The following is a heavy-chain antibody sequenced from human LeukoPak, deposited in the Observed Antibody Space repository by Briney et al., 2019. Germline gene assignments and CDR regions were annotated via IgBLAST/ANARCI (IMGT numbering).Heavy chain of an antibody. J-gene: IGHJ4*02. CDR3: AKDQGGYSGYANY. Sequence: SETLSLTCTVSGGSISSSSYYWGWIRQPPGKGLEWIGSIYYSGSTYYNPSLKSRVTISVDTSKNQFSLKLSSVTAADTAVYYCAKDQGGYSGYANYWGQGTLVTVSS. V-gene: IGHV4-39*02. D-gene: IGHD5-12*01. CDR2: IYYSGST. CDR1: GGSISSSSYY.